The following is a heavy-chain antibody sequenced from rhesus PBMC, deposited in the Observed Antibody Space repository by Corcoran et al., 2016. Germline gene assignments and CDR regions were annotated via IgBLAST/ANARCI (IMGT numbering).Heavy chain of an antibody. CDR3: AKDRNWNYGLDS. J-gene: IGHJ6*01. CDR2: IDPSDSDT. Sequence: EVQLVQSGAEVKRPGESLKISCKTSGYSFTSYWISWVGQMPGKGLEWMGAIDPSDSDTRYNPSFQGQVTISADKSISTAYLQWSRLKASDTATYYCAKDRNWNYGLDSWGQGVVVTVSS. V-gene: IGHV5-20*01. CDR1: GYSFTSYW. D-gene: IGHD1-26*01.